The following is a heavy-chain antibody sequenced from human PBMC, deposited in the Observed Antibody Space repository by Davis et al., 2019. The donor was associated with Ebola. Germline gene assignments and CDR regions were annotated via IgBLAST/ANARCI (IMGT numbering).Heavy chain of an antibody. D-gene: IGHD2-15*01. V-gene: IGHV3-33*01. CDR3: VRGGDIVVVVAAPLDFYGMDV. Sequence: PGGSLRLSCAASGFTFSSYGMHWVRQAPGKGLEWVAVIWYDGSNKYYADSVKGRFTIPRDNSKNTLYLQMNSLRAEDTAVYYCVRGGDIVVVVAAPLDFYGMDVWGKGTTVTVSS. J-gene: IGHJ6*04. CDR1: GFTFSSYG. CDR2: IWYDGSNK.